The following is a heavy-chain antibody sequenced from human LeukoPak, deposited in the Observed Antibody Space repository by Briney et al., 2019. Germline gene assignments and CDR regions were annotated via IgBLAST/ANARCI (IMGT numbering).Heavy chain of an antibody. CDR3: VSGGSYLTK. CDR1: GGSISSH. V-gene: IGHV4-59*11. J-gene: IGHJ4*02. Sequence: SETLSLTCTVSGGSISSHWSWIRQSPGKGLEWIGYIYFSGTTNYNPSLKSRLTITIDTSRNQFSLKLSSVTAADTAIYYCVSGGSYLTKWGQGTLVTVST. CDR2: IYFSGTT. D-gene: IGHD3-10*01.